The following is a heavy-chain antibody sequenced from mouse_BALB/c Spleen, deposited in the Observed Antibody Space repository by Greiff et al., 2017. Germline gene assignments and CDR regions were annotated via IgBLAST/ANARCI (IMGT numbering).Heavy chain of an antibody. J-gene: IGHJ2*01. V-gene: IGHV1-80*01. D-gene: IGHD1-1*01. Sequence: QVHVKQSGAELVRPGSSVKISCKASGYAFSSYWMNWVKQRPGQGLEWIGQIYPGDGDTNYNGKFKGKATLTADKSSSTAYMQLSSLTSEDSAVYFCARSGSSYYPLDYWGQGTTLTVSS. CDR3: ARSGSSYYPLDY. CDR1: GYAFSSYW. CDR2: IYPGDGDT.